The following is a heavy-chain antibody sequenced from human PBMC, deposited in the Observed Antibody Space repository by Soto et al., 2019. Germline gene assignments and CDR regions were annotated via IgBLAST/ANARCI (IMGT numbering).Heavy chain of an antibody. V-gene: IGHV3-33*08. J-gene: IGHJ4*02. Sequence: QVQLVESGGGVVQPGGSLRLSCDTSGFAFSSSVMHWVRRAPGKGLEWVAVFWTDGTTKYYADSVKGRFTISRDYSKNTLYLEMNSLRPEDTALYYCAKVKRPPPPYSAYEPFDSWGQGTLVSVST. D-gene: IGHD5-12*01. CDR1: GFAFSSSV. CDR3: AKVKRPPPPYSAYEPFDS. CDR2: FWTDGTTK.